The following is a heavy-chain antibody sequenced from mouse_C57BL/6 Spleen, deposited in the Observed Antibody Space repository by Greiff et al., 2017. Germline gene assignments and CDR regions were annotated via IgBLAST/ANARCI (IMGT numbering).Heavy chain of an antibody. CDR1: GFTFSSYG. J-gene: IGHJ2*01. CDR3: ARAPQDYFDY. V-gene: IGHV5-6*01. CDR2: ISSGGSYT. Sequence: EVKLVESGGDLVKPGGSLKLSCAASGFTFSSYGMSWVRQTPDKRLEWVATISSGGSYTYYPDSVKGRFTISRDNAKNTLYLQMSSLKSEDTAMYYCARAPQDYFDYWGQGTTLTVSS.